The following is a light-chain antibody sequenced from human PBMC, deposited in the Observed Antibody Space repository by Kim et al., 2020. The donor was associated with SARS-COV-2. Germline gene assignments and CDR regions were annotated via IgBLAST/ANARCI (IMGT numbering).Light chain of an antibody. J-gene: IGKJ2*01. CDR3: QQSYSIPYT. Sequence: ASVGDRVTITCRASQSITAYLNWYQHNQGTAPRLLISAASNLQSGVPSRFSGRRSGTDFTLTISSLQPEDFATYYCQQSYSIPYTVGQGTKLEI. CDR1: QSITAY. CDR2: AAS. V-gene: IGKV1-39*01.